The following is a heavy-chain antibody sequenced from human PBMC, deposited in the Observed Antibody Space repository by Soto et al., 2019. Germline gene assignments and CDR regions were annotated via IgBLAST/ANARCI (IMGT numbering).Heavy chain of an antibody. CDR3: AKDLSSLGWLALGAPFVS. J-gene: IGHJ4*02. Sequence: GGSLRLSCAASGFTFSSYAMNWVRQAPGKGLEWVSSVSANGRNTYYADSVKGRFTVSRDKSKNALFLQLDSLRVEDTAIYYCAKDLSSLGWLALGAPFVSCCPGTLVTV. D-gene: IGHD3-22*01. V-gene: IGHV3-23*01. CDR2: VSANGRNT. CDR1: GFTFSSYA.